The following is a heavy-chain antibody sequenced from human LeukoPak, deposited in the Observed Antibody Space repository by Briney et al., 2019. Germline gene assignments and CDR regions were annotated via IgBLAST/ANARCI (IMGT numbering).Heavy chain of an antibody. CDR3: SWGGSYYHY. D-gene: IGHD3-10*01. CDR1: GFTFSSYW. J-gene: IGHJ4*02. Sequence: QPGGSLRLSCAASGFTFSSYWMTWVRQAPGKGLEWVANIKQDGSEKYYVDSVKGRFTISRDNAKNSLYLQMNSLRAEDTAVYYCSWGGSYYHYWGQGTLVTVSS. V-gene: IGHV3-7*04. CDR2: IKQDGSEK.